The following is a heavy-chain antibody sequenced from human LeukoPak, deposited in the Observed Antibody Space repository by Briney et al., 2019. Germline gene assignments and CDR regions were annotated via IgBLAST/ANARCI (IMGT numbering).Heavy chain of an antibody. CDR3: ARDVASSGYYWD. Sequence: ASVKVSCKASGYTFTSYYMHWVRQAPGQELEWMGIINPSGGSASYAQKFQGRVTMTRDTSTSTVYMEVSSLRSEDTAVYYCARDVASSGYYWDWGQGTLVTVSS. V-gene: IGHV1-46*01. D-gene: IGHD3-22*01. CDR2: INPSGGSA. CDR1: GYTFTSYY. J-gene: IGHJ4*02.